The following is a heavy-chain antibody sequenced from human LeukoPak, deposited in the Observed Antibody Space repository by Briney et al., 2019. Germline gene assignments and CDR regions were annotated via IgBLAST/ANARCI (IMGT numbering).Heavy chain of an antibody. V-gene: IGHV3-21*01. CDR3: TRTRYYYDSSEAPPGDS. CDR2: ITGAGDYI. Sequence: SGGSLRLSCVASGFTFSNDNMNWFRQAPGKGLEWVSSITGAGDYIYYADSVKGRFTISRDNAKNSLYLQMNSLRAEDTAVYYCTRTRYYYDSSEAPPGDSWGRGTLVTVSS. J-gene: IGHJ4*02. CDR1: GFTFSNDN. D-gene: IGHD3-22*01.